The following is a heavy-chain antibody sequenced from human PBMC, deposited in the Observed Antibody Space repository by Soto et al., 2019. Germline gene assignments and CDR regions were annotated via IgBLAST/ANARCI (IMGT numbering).Heavy chain of an antibody. J-gene: IGHJ6*03. D-gene: IGHD5-12*01. CDR2: INHSGST. CDR1: GGSFSGYY. V-gene: IGHV4-34*01. CDR3: ARVLPSTDIVATDKKLGYYYYMDV. Sequence: PSETLSLTCAVYGGSFSGYYWSWIRQPQGKGLEWIGEINHSGSTNYNPSLKSRVTISVDTSKNQFSLKLSSVTAADTAVYYCARVLPSTDIVATDKKLGYYYYMDVWGKGTTVTVSS.